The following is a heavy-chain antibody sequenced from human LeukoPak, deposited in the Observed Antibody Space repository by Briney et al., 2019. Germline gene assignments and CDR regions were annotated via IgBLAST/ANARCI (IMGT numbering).Heavy chain of an antibody. CDR1: GGSISGYY. V-gene: IGHV4-59*01. Sequence: SETLSLTCTVSGGSISGYYWNWIRQPPGKGLEWIGYIYYSGSTSYNPSLKSPVTISVDTSKNQFSLKLSSVTAADTAIYYCARARLGYSSGWYEGGYYFDSWGRGILVTVSS. CDR2: IYYSGST. D-gene: IGHD6-19*01. CDR3: ARARLGYSSGWYEGGYYFDS. J-gene: IGHJ4*02.